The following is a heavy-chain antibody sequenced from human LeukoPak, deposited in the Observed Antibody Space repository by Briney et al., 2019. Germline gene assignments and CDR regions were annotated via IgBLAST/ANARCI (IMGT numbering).Heavy chain of an antibody. Sequence: PSETLSLTCAVYGGSFSGYYWSWIRQPPGKGLEWIGEINHSGSTNYNPSLKSRVTISVDTSKNQFSLKLSSVTAADTAVYYCARARCSGGSCYFYYYYYMDIWGEGTTVTVSS. D-gene: IGHD2-15*01. CDR3: ARARCSGGSCYFYYYYYMDI. CDR1: GGSFSGYY. CDR2: INHSGST. V-gene: IGHV4-34*01. J-gene: IGHJ6*03.